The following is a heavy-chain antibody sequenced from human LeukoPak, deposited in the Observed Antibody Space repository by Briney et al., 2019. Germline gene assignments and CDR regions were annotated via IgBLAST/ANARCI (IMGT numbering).Heavy chain of an antibody. CDR2: INPKSGVT. CDR1: GYTFTGFY. Sequence: ASVKVSCKASGYTFTGFYIHWVRQAPGQGLEWMGWINPKSGVTNYAQRFQGRVTTTRDTSISTAYMELSRLRSDDTAVYYCARDMGYYDSSGHDYWGQGTLVTVSS. D-gene: IGHD3-22*01. J-gene: IGHJ4*02. V-gene: IGHV1-2*02. CDR3: ARDMGYYDSSGHDY.